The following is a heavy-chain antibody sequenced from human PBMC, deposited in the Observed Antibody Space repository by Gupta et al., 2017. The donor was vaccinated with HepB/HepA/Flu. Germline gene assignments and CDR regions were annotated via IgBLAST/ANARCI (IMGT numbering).Heavy chain of an antibody. V-gene: IGHV3-7*01. CDR3: ARRLGDCSRTSCYYFDY. CDR1: GLTFRKYW. J-gene: IGHJ4*02. Sequence: VQLVESGGGLAEPGGPLRLSCAASGLTFRKYWLTWVRQAPGTGLEWVANINQDGSEKYSVDSVKGRFTISRHNAKNSLYLQMNSRRAEDTAVYYCARRLGDCSRTSCYYFDYWGQGTLVTVSS. CDR2: INQDGSEK. D-gene: IGHD2-2*01.